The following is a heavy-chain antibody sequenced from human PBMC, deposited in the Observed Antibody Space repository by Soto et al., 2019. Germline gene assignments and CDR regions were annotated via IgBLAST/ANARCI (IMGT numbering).Heavy chain of an antibody. J-gene: IGHJ5*02. CDR3: ARIGYCSGGSCYLGSNWFDP. CDR1: GYTFTSYD. Sequence: ASVKVSCKASGYTFTSYDINWVLQATGQGLEWMGWMNPNSGNTGYAQKFQGRVTMTRNTSISTAYMELSSLRSEDTAVYYCARIGYCSGGSCYLGSNWFDPWGQGTLVTVSS. CDR2: MNPNSGNT. D-gene: IGHD2-15*01. V-gene: IGHV1-8*01.